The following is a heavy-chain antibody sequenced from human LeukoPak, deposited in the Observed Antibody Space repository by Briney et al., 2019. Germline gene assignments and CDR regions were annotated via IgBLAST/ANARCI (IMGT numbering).Heavy chain of an antibody. Sequence: SQTLSLTCTVSGGSISSGSYYWSWIRQPAGKGLEWIGRIYTSGSTNYNPSLKSRVTISVDTSKNQFSLKLSSVTAADTAVYYCARDVNGNWFDPWGQGALVTVSS. V-gene: IGHV4-61*02. J-gene: IGHJ5*02. CDR3: ARDVNGNWFDP. CDR1: GGSISSGSYY. D-gene: IGHD2-8*01. CDR2: IYTSGST.